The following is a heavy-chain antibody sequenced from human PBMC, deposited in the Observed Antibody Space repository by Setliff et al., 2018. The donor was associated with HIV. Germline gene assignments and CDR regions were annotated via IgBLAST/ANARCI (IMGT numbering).Heavy chain of an antibody. J-gene: IGHJ5*02. CDR3: ARDPSYYDSRGYP. CDR2: ISGSGITI. Sequence: GGSLRLSCTGSGFSFSSYSMSWVRQTPGKGLEWLAYISGSGITIYYADSIKGRFTISRDDAENSVFLHMDNLRAEDTAVYYCARDPSYYDSRGYPWGQGTLVTVSS. CDR1: GFSFSSYS. D-gene: IGHD3-22*01. V-gene: IGHV3-48*04.